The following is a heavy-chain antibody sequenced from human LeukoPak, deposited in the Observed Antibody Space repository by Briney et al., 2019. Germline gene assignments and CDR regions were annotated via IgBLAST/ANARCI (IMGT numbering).Heavy chain of an antibody. CDR3: AWTIGLMVYACMLYWFDP. CDR2: IYTSGST. J-gene: IGHJ5*02. CDR1: GGTISSYY. V-gene: IGHV4-4*07. Sequence: PSETLSLTCTVSGGTISSYYRSWIRQPAGKGLEWIGRIYTSGSTNYNPSLQSRVTTSVDKSTKNFFLKQSSILAADAAGSSCAWTIGLMVYACMLYWFDPWGQGTLVSVSS. D-gene: IGHD2-8*01.